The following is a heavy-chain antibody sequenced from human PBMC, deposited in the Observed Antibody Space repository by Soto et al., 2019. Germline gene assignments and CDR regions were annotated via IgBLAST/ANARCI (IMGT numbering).Heavy chain of an antibody. CDR2: ISGSGVTT. V-gene: IGHV3-23*01. D-gene: IGHD2-21*01. CDR1: GFTFRSYA. J-gene: IGHJ5*02. CDR3: AXDDPRDSLFNWFDH. Sequence: GGSLRLSCAASGFTFRSYAMNWVRQAPGKGLEWVSAISGSGVTTYYADSVKGRFTLSRDNSKNTLYLQMDGLRADDTAVYYCAXDDPRDSLFNWFDHWGQGTLVTVSS.